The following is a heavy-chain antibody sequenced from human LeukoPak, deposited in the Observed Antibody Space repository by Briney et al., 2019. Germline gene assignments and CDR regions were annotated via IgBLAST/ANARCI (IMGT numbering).Heavy chain of an antibody. Sequence: GGPLRLSCADSGFSFSSYEMNWVRQAPGKGLEWISYISSRGSITFYTDSEKGRFTISRDNARNSLYLQMNSLRAEDTAVYYCASTRSTSDWYTRGFEYWGEGTLVTVS. CDR2: ISSRGSIT. CDR1: GFSFSSYE. J-gene: IGHJ4*02. CDR3: ASTRSTSDWYTRGFEY. V-gene: IGHV3-48*03. D-gene: IGHD6-19*01.